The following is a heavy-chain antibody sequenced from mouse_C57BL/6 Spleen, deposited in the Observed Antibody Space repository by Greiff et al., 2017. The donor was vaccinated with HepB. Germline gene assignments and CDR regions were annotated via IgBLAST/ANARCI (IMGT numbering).Heavy chain of an antibody. CDR2: INPGSGGT. CDR3: ARFYANFDY. V-gene: IGHV1-54*01. D-gene: IGHD2-3*01. CDR1: GYAFTNYL. J-gene: IGHJ2*01. Sequence: VKLQESGAELVRPGTSVKVSCKASGYAFTNYLIEWVKQRPGQGLEWIGVINPGSGGTNYNEKFKGKATLTADKSSSTAYMQLSSLTSEDSAVYFCARFYANFDYWGQGTTLTVSS.